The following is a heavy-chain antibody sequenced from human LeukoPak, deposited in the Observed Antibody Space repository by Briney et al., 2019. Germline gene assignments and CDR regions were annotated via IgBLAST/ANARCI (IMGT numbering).Heavy chain of an antibody. V-gene: IGHV1-18*01. Sequence: ASVKVSCKASGYTFTSYGISWVRQAPGQGLEWMGWISAYNGNTNYAQKLQGRVTMTTDTSTSTAYMELRSLRSDDTAVYYCARGSGTSRQLASRDAFDIWGQGTMVTVSS. CDR3: ARGSGTSRQLASRDAFDI. CDR2: ISAYNGNT. J-gene: IGHJ3*02. D-gene: IGHD6-6*01. CDR1: GYTFTSYG.